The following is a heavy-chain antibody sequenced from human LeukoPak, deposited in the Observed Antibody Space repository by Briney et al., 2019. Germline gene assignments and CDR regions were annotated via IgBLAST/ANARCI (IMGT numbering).Heavy chain of an antibody. V-gene: IGHV3-74*01. CDR1: GFTFSRYW. CDR3: ARVDCSGGSCYFDY. CDR2: INSDGSST. Sequence: PGGSLRLTCAASGFTFSRYWMHWVRQTPGKGLVWVSRINSDGSSTRYADSVKGRFTISRDNAKNTLDVQMSSLRAEDTAVYYCARVDCSGGSCYFDYWGQGTLVTVSS. D-gene: IGHD2-15*01. J-gene: IGHJ4*02.